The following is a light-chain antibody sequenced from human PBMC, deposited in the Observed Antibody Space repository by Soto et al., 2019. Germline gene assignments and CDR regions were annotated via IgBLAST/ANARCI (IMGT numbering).Light chain of an antibody. CDR1: SSNIGGNS. Sequence: SVLTQPPSVSAAPGQKVTISCSGSSSNIGGNSVSWYHQLPGTAPKLLIYDDNRRPSGIPDRFSGSKSGTSATLGITGFQTGEEADYYCGSWDSSMSAYVFGTGTKGTV. CDR3: GSWDSSMSAYV. V-gene: IGLV1-51*01. J-gene: IGLJ1*01. CDR2: DDN.